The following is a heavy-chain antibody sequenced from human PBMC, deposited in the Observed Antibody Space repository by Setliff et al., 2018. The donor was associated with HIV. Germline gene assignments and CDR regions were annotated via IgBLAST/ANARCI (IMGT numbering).Heavy chain of an antibody. J-gene: IGHJ3*02. CDR2: IYTRGST. V-gene: IGHV4-61*01. Sequence: SETLSLTCKVSGDSVSSYNYYWSWIRQHPGKDLEWIGHIYTRGSTKYNPSLKSRVTMSVDTSKNQLSLKLSSLTAADTAVYYCARDRPPSTVDMLGAFDRWGQGTMVTVSS. D-gene: IGHD4-17*01. CDR3: ARDRPPSTVDMLGAFDR. CDR1: GDSVSSYNYY.